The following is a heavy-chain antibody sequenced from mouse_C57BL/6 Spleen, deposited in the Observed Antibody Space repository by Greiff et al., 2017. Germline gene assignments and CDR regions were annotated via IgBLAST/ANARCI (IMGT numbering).Heavy chain of an antibody. CDR3: ETGGNYEAY. V-gene: IGHV1-9*01. CDR1: GYTFTGYW. J-gene: IGHJ3*01. Sequence: QVQLQQSGAELMKPGASVKLSCKATGYTFTGYWMEWVKQRPGHGLEWIGEILPGSGGTNYNEKFKGKAPFTADTSSNTAYMQLSSLTTEDSAIYYCETGGNYEAYWGQGTLVTVSA. D-gene: IGHD2-1*01. CDR2: ILPGSGGT.